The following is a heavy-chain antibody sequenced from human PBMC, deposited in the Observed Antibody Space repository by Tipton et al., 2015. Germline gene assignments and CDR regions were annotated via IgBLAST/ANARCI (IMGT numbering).Heavy chain of an antibody. CDR2: IHYSGTT. D-gene: IGHD6-13*01. CDR1: GGSVSSGGYY. Sequence: LRLSCTVSGGSVSSGGYYWTWIRQPPGKGLEWIGYIHYSGTTNYNPSLKSRVTISVDTSKNQFSLKLSSVTAADTAVYYCARDEAAAGTFDYWGQGTLVTVSS. CDR3: ARDEAAAGTFDY. V-gene: IGHV4-61*08. J-gene: IGHJ4*02.